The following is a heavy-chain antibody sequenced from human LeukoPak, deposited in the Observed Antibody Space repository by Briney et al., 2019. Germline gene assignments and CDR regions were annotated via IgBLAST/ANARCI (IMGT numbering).Heavy chain of an antibody. V-gene: IGHV3-21*01. CDR2: ISSSSTSI. Sequence: PGGSLRLSCAASGFTFSSYAMSWVRQAPGKGLEWVSSISSSSTSIYYADSLKGRFTISRDNAKNSLYLQMDSLRAEDTAVYYCARGQQLVTRWFDPWGQGTLVTVSS. D-gene: IGHD6-13*01. J-gene: IGHJ5*02. CDR1: GFTFSSYA. CDR3: ARGQQLVTRWFDP.